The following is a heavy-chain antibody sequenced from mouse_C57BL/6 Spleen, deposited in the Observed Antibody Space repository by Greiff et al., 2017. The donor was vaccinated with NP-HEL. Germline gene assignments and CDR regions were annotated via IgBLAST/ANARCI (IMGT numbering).Heavy chain of an antibody. CDR1: GFSFNTYA. CDR2: IRSKSNNYAT. D-gene: IGHD2-5*01. V-gene: IGHV10-1*01. J-gene: IGHJ4*01. CDR3: VRQGSNGAMDY. Sequence: EVQGVESGGGLVQPKGSLKLSCAASGFSFNTYAMNWVRQAPGTGLEWVARIRSKSNNYATYYADSVKDRFTISRDDSESMIYLQMNKFKTEDTAMYYCVRQGSNGAMDYWGQGTSVTVSS.